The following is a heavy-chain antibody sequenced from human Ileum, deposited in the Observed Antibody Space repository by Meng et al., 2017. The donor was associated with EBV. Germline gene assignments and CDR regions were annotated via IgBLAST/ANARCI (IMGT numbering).Heavy chain of an antibody. CDR2: INPGSGNT. Sequence: QVQLVQSGGEVKMPGASIKLSCKASGYTFTGYAIHWVRQAPGQRLEWMGWINPGSGNTKYSQKFQGRVTITRDTSATTVYMDLSSLRSEDTAVFYCARDGGFSVGATKYDYWGQGALVTVSS. V-gene: IGHV1-3*01. D-gene: IGHD1-26*01. CDR1: GYTFTGYA. CDR3: ARDGGFSVGATKYDY. J-gene: IGHJ4*02.